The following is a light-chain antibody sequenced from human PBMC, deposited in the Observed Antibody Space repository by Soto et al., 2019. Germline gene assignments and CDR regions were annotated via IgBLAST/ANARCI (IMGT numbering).Light chain of an antibody. J-gene: IGLJ2*01. CDR2: EVS. V-gene: IGLV2-8*01. Sequence: QSALTQPPSASGSPGQSVTISCTGMSSDVGGYNYVSWYQQHPGKAPKLMIYEVSKRPSGVPDRFSGSKSGNTASLTVSVLQAEDEADYYCSSYAGANSVLFGGGTKLTVL. CDR3: SSYAGANSVL. CDR1: SSDVGGYNY.